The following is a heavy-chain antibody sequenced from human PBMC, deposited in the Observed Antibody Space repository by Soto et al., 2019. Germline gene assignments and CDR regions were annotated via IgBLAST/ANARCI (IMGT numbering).Heavy chain of an antibody. D-gene: IGHD6-13*01. Sequence: QITLKESGPTLVKPTQTLTLTCTFSGFSLSTSGVGVGWIRQPPGKALEWLALIYWDDDKRYSPSLKSRLTITKDNYKIQVVLKMNNMDPVATATYYYGHRRIAAGLNAFDIWGQGTMVTVSS. CDR1: GFSLSTSGVG. V-gene: IGHV2-5*02. J-gene: IGHJ3*02. CDR3: GHRRIAAGLNAFDI. CDR2: IYWDDDK.